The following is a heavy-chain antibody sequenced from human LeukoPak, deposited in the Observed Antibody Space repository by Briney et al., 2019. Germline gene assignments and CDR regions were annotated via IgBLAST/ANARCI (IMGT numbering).Heavy chain of an antibody. Sequence: PGGSLRLSCAASGFTFSYYTMHWVRQAPGKGLEWVAVISYDESNKYYADSVEGRFTISRDNSKNTLYLQMNSLRAEDTAVYYCARVLNYYDSSGYYFSYWGQGTLVTVSS. CDR1: GFTFSYYT. CDR2: ISYDESNK. J-gene: IGHJ4*02. V-gene: IGHV3-30-3*01. CDR3: ARVLNYYDSSGYYFSY. D-gene: IGHD3-22*01.